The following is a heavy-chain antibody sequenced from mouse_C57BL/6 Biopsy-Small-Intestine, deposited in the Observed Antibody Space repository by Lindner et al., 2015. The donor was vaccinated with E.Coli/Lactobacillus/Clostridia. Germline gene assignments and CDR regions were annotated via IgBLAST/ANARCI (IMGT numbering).Heavy chain of an antibody. CDR3: AAGPTVTEGKYYYGMDV. D-gene: IGHD2-13*01. Sequence: SVKVSCKASGFTLTRYGVQWVRQARGQRLEWIGWIVGGSGNTNYAQKFQERVTITRDMSTSTAYMELRSLRSEDAAVYYCAAGPTVTEGKYYYGMDVWGQGTTVTVSS. CDR2: IVGGSGNT. J-gene: IGHJ4*01. CDR1: GFTLTRYG. V-gene: IGHV1-7*01.